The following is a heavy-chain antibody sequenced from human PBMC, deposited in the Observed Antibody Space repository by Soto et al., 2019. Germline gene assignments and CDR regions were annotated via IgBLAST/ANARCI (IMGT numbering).Heavy chain of an antibody. CDR2: IYYTGHT. D-gene: IGHD2-15*01. Sequence: QLQLRESGPGLVKPSETLSLTCSVSGDSVSSISHYWAWIRLAPGKGLEWIGSIYYTGHTYYNPSLRSRVTLSLNTSENQFSLMLRSVTAADTAVYYCEKDTIRLGFCSGGTCYYDSWGQGTLVTVSS. CDR1: GDSVSSISHY. J-gene: IGHJ4*03. CDR3: EKDTIRLGFCSGGTCYYDS. V-gene: IGHV4-39*02.